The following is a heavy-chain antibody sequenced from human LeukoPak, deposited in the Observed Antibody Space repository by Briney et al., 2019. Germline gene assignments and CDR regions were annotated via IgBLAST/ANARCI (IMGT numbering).Heavy chain of an antibody. D-gene: IGHD6-13*01. CDR3: ARHRVDSSSPRGMDV. CDR2: IYPSNSDT. J-gene: IGHJ6*02. CDR1: GYNFITYW. V-gene: IGHV5-51*01. Sequence: GESLKISCKGSGYNFITYWIGWVRQMPGKGREWMGIIYPSNSDTRYSPSFQGQVTFSADKSISTAYLQWSSLKASDTAMYYCARHRVDSSSPRGMDVWGQGTTVTVSS.